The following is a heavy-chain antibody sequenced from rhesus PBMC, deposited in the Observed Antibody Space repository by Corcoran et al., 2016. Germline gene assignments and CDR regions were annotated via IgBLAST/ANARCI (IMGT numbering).Heavy chain of an antibody. CDR3: ARDVAAAGTGSPY. Sequence: QVQLQQWGEGLVKPSETLSLTCAVYGGSIRSRYWSWIRQAPGKGLEWLGYIYGSGSSTNYNPSLKSRVTLSVDTSKNQLSLKLSSVTTADTAVYYCARDVAAAGTGSPYWGQGVLVTVSS. CDR2: IYGSGSST. J-gene: IGHJ4*01. D-gene: IGHD6-25*01. V-gene: IGHV4S11*01. CDR1: GGSIRSRY.